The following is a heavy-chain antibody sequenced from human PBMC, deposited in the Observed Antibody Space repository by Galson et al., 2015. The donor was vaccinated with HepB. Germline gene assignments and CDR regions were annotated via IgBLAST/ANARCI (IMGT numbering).Heavy chain of an antibody. Sequence: SLRLSCAASGFTFSSYGMHWVRQAPGKGLEWVAVISYDGSNKYYADSVKGRFTISRDNSKNTLYLQMNSLRAEDTAVYYCAKGVDYDSSGYPKGGADYWGQGTLVTVSS. V-gene: IGHV3-30*18. D-gene: IGHD3-22*01. CDR2: ISYDGSNK. CDR1: GFTFSSYG. CDR3: AKGVDYDSSGYPKGGADY. J-gene: IGHJ4*02.